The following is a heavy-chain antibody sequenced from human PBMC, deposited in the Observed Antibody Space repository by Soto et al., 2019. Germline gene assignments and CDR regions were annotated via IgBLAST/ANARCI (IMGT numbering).Heavy chain of an antibody. D-gene: IGHD3-22*01. CDR1: GGTFSSYA. J-gene: IGHJ4*02. Sequence: ASVKVSCKASGGTFSSYAISWVRQAPGQGLEWMGGIIPIFGTANYAQKFQGRVTITADESTSTAYMELSSLRSEDTAVYYCAGEDLHDSSGYYSPYYFDYWGQGTLVTVSS. V-gene: IGHV1-69*13. CDR2: IIPIFGTA. CDR3: AGEDLHDSSGYYSPYYFDY.